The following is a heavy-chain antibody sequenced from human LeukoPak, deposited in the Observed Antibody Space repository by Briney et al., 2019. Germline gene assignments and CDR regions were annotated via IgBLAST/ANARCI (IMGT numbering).Heavy chain of an antibody. V-gene: IGHV3-11*06. D-gene: IGHD3-16*02. CDR3: ARDRQDYGYVWGSYPLDY. J-gene: IGHJ4*02. CDR2: ISSSSSYT. Sequence: GGSLRLSCAASGFTFSDYYMSWIRQAPGKGLEWVSYISSSSSYTNYADSVKGRFTISRDNAKNSLYLQMNSLRAEDTAVYYCARDRQDYGYVWGSYPLDYWGQGTLVTVSS. CDR1: GFTFSDYY.